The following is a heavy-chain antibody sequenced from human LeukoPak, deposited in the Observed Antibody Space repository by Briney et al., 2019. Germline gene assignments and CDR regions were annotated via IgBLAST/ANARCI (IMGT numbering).Heavy chain of an antibody. CDR2: ISYDGSNK. D-gene: IGHD2-21*02. V-gene: IGHV3-30-3*01. CDR3: ARSEHIVVVTSTPASY. J-gene: IGHJ4*02. CDR1: GFTFSSYA. Sequence: PGGSLRLSCAASGFTFSSYAMHWVRQAPGQGLEWVAVISYDGSNKYYADSVKGRFTISRDNSKNTVFLEMNSLKAEDTALYYCARSEHIVVVTSTPASYWGQGTLVTVSS.